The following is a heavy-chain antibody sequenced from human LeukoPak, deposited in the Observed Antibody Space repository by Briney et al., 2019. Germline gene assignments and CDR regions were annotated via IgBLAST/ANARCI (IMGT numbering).Heavy chain of an antibody. V-gene: IGHV5-51*04. Sequence: GESLKISCNDSGYRFTSYWIGWVRQMPGKGLEWMGIIYPGDSDTRYSPSFQGQVTISADKPISTAYLQWSSLKASDTAMYYCATLDPGDGHWYFDLWGRGTLVTVSS. J-gene: IGHJ2*01. CDR3: ATLDPGDGHWYFDL. CDR1: GYRFTSYW. D-gene: IGHD3-16*01. CDR2: IYPGDSDT.